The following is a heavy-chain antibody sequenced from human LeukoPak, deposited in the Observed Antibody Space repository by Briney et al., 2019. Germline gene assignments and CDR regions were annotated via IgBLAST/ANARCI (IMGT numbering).Heavy chain of an antibody. CDR3: ASSQAGDFDY. CDR2: IYASGST. CDR1: GGPRSSGSYY. Sequence: SETLSLTCTVSGGPRSSGSYYWSWIRQPAGKGLDWIVRIYASGSTNYNPSLRNRVTISVYTSKEQFSLKLRSVTAADTAMYYCASSQAGDFDYWGQGTLVSVS. J-gene: IGHJ4*02. D-gene: IGHD6-13*01. V-gene: IGHV4-61*02.